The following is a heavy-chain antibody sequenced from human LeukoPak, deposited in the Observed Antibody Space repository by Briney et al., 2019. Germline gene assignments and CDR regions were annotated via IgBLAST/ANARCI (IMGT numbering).Heavy chain of an antibody. J-gene: IGHJ3*02. D-gene: IGHD6-13*01. CDR1: GFTFSSYA. Sequence: GGSLRLSCAASGFTFSSYAMHWVRQAPGKGLEWVAVTSYDGSNKYYADSVKGRFTISRDNSKNTLYLQMNSLRAEDTAVYYCARVAAAGIHAFDIWGQGTMVTVSS. CDR2: TSYDGSNK. V-gene: IGHV3-30*04. CDR3: ARVAAAGIHAFDI.